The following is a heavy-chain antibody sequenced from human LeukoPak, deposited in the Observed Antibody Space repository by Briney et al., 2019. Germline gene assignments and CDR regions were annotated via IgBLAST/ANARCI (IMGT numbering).Heavy chain of an antibody. J-gene: IGHJ4*02. D-gene: IGHD7-27*01. CDR1: GFTFSDYY. Sequence: GGSLRLSCAASGFTFSDYYMSWIRQVPGKGLEWVSYISSSSTIYYADSVKGRFTISRDNAKNLLYLQMNSLRAEDTAVYYCAREGGNWGEGYFDYWGQGTLVTVSS. CDR3: AREGGNWGEGYFDY. CDR2: ISSSSTI. V-gene: IGHV3-11*01.